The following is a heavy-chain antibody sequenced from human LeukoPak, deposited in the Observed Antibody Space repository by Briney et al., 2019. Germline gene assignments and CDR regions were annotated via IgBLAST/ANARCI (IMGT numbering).Heavy chain of an antibody. J-gene: IGHJ4*02. CDR2: IDPGDSST. CDR1: GYTFTAYY. CDR3: ARISMGGLDY. V-gene: IGHV1-46*01. D-gene: IGHD3-16*01. Sequence: ASVKVSCKASGYTFTAYYIHWVRQAPGQGLEWMGRIDPGDSSTTYAQKFQDRVSLTTDTSTNTVFMDLSSLTSEDTAVYYCARISMGGLDYWGQGTLITVSS.